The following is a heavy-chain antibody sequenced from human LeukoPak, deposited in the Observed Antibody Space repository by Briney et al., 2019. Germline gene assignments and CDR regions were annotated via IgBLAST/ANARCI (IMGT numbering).Heavy chain of an antibody. Sequence: SETLSLTCTVSGGSISSYYWSWIRQPPGKGLEWIGYIYYSGSTNYNPSLKSRVTISVDTSKNQFSLKLSSVTAADTAVYYCARLRLVAYYYYGMDVWGQGTTVTVSS. V-gene: IGHV4-59*01. D-gene: IGHD6-25*01. CDR3: ARLRLVAYYYYGMDV. CDR2: IYYSGST. J-gene: IGHJ6*02. CDR1: GGSISSYY.